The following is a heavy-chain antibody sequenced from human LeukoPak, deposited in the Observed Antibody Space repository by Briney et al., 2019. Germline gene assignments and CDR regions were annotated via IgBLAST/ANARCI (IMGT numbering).Heavy chain of an antibody. V-gene: IGHV1-18*01. CDR2: ISAYNGYT. CDR1: GYTFTNYG. J-gene: IGHJ4*02. CDR3: ASARRIQLWNY. D-gene: IGHD5-18*01. Sequence: GASVKVSCKASGYTFTNYGISWVRQAPGQGLEWMGWISAYNGYTDYAQKLQFRVTMTRDTSTSTVYMELSSLRSEDTAVYYCASARRIQLWNYWGQGTLVTVSS.